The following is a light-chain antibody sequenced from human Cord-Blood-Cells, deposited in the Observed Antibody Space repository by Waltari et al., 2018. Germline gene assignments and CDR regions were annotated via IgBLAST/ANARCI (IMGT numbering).Light chain of an antibody. Sequence: DIVMTHSPDSLAVSLGERATINCKSSQSVLYSSNNKNYLAWYQQKPGQPPKLLIYWASTRESGVPDRFSGSGSGTDFTLTISSLQAEDVAVYYCLQYYSTPPTFGQGTKVEIK. V-gene: IGKV4-1*01. CDR2: WAS. CDR1: QSVLYSSNNKNY. J-gene: IGKJ1*01. CDR3: LQYYSTPPT.